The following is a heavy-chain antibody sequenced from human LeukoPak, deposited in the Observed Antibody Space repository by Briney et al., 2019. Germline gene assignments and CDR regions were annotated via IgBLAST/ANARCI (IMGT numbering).Heavy chain of an antibody. CDR2: ISYDGSNK. CDR1: GFTFSSYA. V-gene: IGHV3-30*04. J-gene: IGHJ6*04. D-gene: IGHD6-19*01. CDR3: ARDRRGSGWPEDYYYGMDV. Sequence: QSGGSLRLSCAASGFTFSSYAMHWVRQAPGKGLEWVAVISYDGSNKYYADSVKGRFTISRDNSKNTLYLQVNSLRAEDTAVYYCARDRRGSGWPEDYYYGMDVWGKGTTVTVSS.